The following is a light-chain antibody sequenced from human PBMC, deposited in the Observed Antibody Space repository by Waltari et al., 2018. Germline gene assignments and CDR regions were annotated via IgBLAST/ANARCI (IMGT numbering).Light chain of an antibody. Sequence: QSALTQPASVSGSPGQSITISCTGTSSDVGIYYNVSWYQQHPAKAPKLVIYDVTTRPSGVSYPFSGSKAGNTASLTISGLQAEDEADYFCSSYTSISTPVVFGGGTRLTVL. CDR2: DVT. J-gene: IGLJ2*01. CDR3: SSYTSISTPVV. V-gene: IGLV2-14*01. CDR1: SSDVGIYYN.